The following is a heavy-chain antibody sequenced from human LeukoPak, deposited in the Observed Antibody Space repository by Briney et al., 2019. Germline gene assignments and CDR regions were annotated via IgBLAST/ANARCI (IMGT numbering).Heavy chain of an antibody. CDR3: GGFGYEAAVDL. CDR2: IKPDGSET. D-gene: IGHD6-13*01. V-gene: IGHV3-7*01. Sequence: PGRCLRLSWAASGFMFSTYWMTSVSQPPGKWLEFVANIKPDGSETSYVDSVTGRFTISRDNTKNLVFLQINSLRGEDAAVYHCGGFGYEAAVDLWGQGTLVTVSS. J-gene: IGHJ4*02. CDR1: GFMFSTYW.